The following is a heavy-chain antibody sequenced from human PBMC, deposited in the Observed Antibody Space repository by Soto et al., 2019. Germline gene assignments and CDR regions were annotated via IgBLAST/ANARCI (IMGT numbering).Heavy chain of an antibody. CDR3: TREVMGVCDV. Sequence: ASVKVACKASRYTFTSSDMHWVRQAPGQGLEWMGIINPIGGSTSYAQKFQGRVTMTRDTSTSTVYMELSCLRSEDTVVYYCTREVMGVCDVWGQGTTVTVSS. D-gene: IGHD3-16*01. CDR1: RYTFTSSD. J-gene: IGHJ6*02. CDR2: INPIGGST. V-gene: IGHV1-46*01.